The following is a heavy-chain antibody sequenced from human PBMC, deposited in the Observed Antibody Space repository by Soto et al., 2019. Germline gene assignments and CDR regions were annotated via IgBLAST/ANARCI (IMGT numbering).Heavy chain of an antibody. CDR2: ISFSGVNR. J-gene: IGHJ4*02. V-gene: IGHV3-23*01. Sequence: EVQLLESGGGLVQPGGSPRLSCAASGFTFSSYAMNWVRQAPGKWLEWVSTISFSGVNRHYADSVKGRFTISRDNSKNTLYLQMNSLRAEDTAIYYCAKVGSGSYSAHSWGQGTLVTVSS. CDR3: AKVGSGSYSAHS. D-gene: IGHD3-10*01. CDR1: GFTFSSYA.